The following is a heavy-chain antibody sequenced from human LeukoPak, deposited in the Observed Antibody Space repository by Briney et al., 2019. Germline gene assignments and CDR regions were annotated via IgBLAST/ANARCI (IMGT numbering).Heavy chain of an antibody. V-gene: IGHV3-21*01. CDR3: ARVGLAGYPGNDAY. CDR2: ISSSSSYI. CDR1: GFTFSSYS. Sequence: PGGSLRLSCAASGFTFSSYSMNWVRQAPGKGLEWVSSISSSSSYIYYADSVKGRFTISRDNAKNSLYLQMNSLRAEDTAVYYCARVGLAGYPGNDAYWGQGTLVTVSS. D-gene: IGHD3-9*01. J-gene: IGHJ4*02.